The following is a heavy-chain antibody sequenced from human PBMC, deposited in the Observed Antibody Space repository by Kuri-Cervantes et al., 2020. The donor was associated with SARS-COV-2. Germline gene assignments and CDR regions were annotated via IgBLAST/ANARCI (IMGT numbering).Heavy chain of an antibody. D-gene: IGHD3-10*01. Sequence: SETLSLTCAVYGGSFSDNHWTWVRQPPGKGREWIGEINYSGTTNYNPSLKSLVTMSVDTSKNQFSLNLTSVTSADTAVYYCARLRRHNNAWFVTGYYMDVCGKGTTVTVSS. J-gene: IGHJ6*03. CDR2: INYSGTT. CDR1: GGSFSDNH. V-gene: IGHV4-34*01. CDR3: ARLRRHNNAWFVTGYYMDV.